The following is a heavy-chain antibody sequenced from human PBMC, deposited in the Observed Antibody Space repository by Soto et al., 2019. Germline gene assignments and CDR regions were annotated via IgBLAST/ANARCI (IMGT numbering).Heavy chain of an antibody. CDR1: GYTFTSYG. CDR3: ARDLCSSSWYPYYYYYGMDV. V-gene: IGHV1-18*01. CDR2: ISAYNGNT. Sequence: ASVTVSCKASGYTFTSYGISWVRQAPGRGLEWMGWISAYNGNTNYAQKLQGRVTMTTDTSTSTAYMELRSLRSDDTAVYYCARDLCSSSWYPYYYYYGMDVWGQGTTVTVSS. J-gene: IGHJ6*02. D-gene: IGHD6-13*01.